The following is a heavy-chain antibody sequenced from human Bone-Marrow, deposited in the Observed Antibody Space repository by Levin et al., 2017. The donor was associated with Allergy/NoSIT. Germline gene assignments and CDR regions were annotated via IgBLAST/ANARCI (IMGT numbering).Heavy chain of an antibody. Sequence: GESLKISCAASGFTFTNFAMDWVRQAPGKGLEWVSKVHGSGTTFYADSVKGRFTISRDNSKNTMYLQMNSLRVDDTAVYYCEKEGGAGSYFDYWGRGTLVTVSS. CDR3: EKEGGAGSYFDY. CDR1: GFTFTNFA. V-gene: IGHV3-23*01. J-gene: IGHJ4*02. CDR2: VHGSGTT. D-gene: IGHD2-21*01.